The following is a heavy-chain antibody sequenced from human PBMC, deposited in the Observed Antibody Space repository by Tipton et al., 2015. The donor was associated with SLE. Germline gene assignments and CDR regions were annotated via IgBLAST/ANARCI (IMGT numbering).Heavy chain of an antibody. CDR2: ISAYNGNT. D-gene: IGHD3-3*01. V-gene: IGHV1-18*01. CDR3: VSHPYDFWGGYRNWFDL. Sequence: QSGPEVKKPGASVKVSCKASGYIFTTCGISWVRQAPGQGLEWMGWISAYNGNTDYAQKFQGRLTMTTDTPTSAAYMELRSLRSDDTGVYYCVSHPYDFWGGYRNWFDLWGQGTLVTVSS. CDR1: GYIFTTCG. J-gene: IGHJ5*02.